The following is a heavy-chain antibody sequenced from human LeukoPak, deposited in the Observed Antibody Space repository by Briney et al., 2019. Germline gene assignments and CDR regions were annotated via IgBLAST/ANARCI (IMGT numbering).Heavy chain of an antibody. D-gene: IGHD4-17*01. CDR3: ARDEHGDARYYYYGMDV. J-gene: IGHJ6*02. V-gene: IGHV1-18*01. CDR2: ISAYNGNT. CDR1: GYTFTSYG. Sequence: VASVKVSCKASGYTFTSYGISWVRQAPGQGLEWMGWISAYNGNTNYAQKLQGRVTMTTDTSTSTAYMELRSLRSDDTAVYYCARDEHGDARYYYYGMDVWGQGTTVTVSS.